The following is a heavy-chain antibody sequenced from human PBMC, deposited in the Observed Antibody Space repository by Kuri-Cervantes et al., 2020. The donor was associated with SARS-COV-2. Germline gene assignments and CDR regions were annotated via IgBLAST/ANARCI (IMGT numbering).Heavy chain of an antibody. J-gene: IGHJ5*02. CDR3: AKDLGIVVVVAADGRFDP. Sequence: ASVKVSCKASGYTFTSYGISWVRQAPGQGLEWMGWISAYNGNTNYAQKLQGRVTMTTDTSTSTAYMELRSLRSDDTAVYYCAKDLGIVVVVAADGRFDPWGQGTLVTVSS. D-gene: IGHD2-15*01. V-gene: IGHV1-18*01. CDR1: GYTFTSYG. CDR2: ISAYNGNT.